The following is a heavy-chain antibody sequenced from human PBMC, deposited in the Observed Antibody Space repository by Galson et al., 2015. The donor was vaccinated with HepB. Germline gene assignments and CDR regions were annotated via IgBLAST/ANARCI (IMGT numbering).Heavy chain of an antibody. V-gene: IGHV2-70*04. D-gene: IGHD6-19*01. CDR3: ARIRSSSGWYYFDY. CDR2: IDWDDDK. CDR1: GFSLSTSGMR. J-gene: IGHJ4*02. Sequence: PALVKPTQTLTLTCTFSGFSLSTSGMRVSWIRQPPGKALEWLARIDWDDDKFYSTSLKTRLTISKDTSKNQVVLTMTNMDPVDTATYYCARIRSSSGWYYFDYWGQGTLVTVSS.